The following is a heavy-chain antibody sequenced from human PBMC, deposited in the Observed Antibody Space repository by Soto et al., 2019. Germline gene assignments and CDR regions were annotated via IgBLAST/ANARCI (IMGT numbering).Heavy chain of an antibody. CDR2: ISGGGDNT. D-gene: IGHD3-10*01. CDR3: AKGGGDYGSGSYPFWY. J-gene: IGHJ4*02. CDR1: GFTFSNYD. Sequence: EVQVLESGGGLVQPGGSLRLSCAASGFTFSNYDMKWVRQAPGKGLEWVSGISGGGDNTYYADAVKGRFNISRDNSKNTVFLQLNRLRAEDTAVYYCAKGGGDYGSGSYPFWYWGQGTLVTVSS. V-gene: IGHV3-23*01.